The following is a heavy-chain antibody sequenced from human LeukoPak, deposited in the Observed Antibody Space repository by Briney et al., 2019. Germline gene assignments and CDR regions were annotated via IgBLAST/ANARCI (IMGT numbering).Heavy chain of an antibody. V-gene: IGHV3-49*04. CDR3: TRARGSYYFDY. CDR1: GFTFGDYG. D-gene: IGHD5-12*01. CDR2: VRSKAYGGTT. J-gene: IGHJ4*02. Sequence: GGSLRLSCTASGFTFGDYGISWVRQAPGKGLEWVSFVRSKAYGGTTEDAASVKGRFTISRDDSKSIAYLQMNSLKTEDTAVYYCTRARGSYYFDYWGQGTLVTVSS.